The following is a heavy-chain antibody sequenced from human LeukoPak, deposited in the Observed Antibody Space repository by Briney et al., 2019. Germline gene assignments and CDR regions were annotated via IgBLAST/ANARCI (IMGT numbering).Heavy chain of an antibody. D-gene: IGHD5-18*01. CDR3: AREKDSHCDY. J-gene: IGHJ4*02. V-gene: IGHV3-33*01. CDR1: GFLFSNYG. CDR2: IWYDGSNK. Sequence: GGSLRLSCAASGFLFSNYGMHRVRQAPGKGLEWVAAIWYDGSNKYYADSVKGRFTISRDTSKNTLYLQMNSLRAEDTAVYYCAREKDSHCDYWGQGTLVTVSS.